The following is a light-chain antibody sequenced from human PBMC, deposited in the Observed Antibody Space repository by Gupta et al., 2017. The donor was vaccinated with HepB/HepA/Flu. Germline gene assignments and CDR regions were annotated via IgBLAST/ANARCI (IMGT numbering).Light chain of an antibody. J-gene: IGLJ2*01. CDR3: NSRDSSGNHVV. V-gene: IGLV3-19*01. CDR1: SLRSYY. CDR2: GKN. Sequence: SSELTQDPAGSVALGQTVRITCQGDSLRSYYASWYQQKPGQAPVLVIYGKNNRPSGIPDRFSGSSSGNTASFTITGAQAEDEADYYCNSRDSSGNHVVFGGGTKLTVL.